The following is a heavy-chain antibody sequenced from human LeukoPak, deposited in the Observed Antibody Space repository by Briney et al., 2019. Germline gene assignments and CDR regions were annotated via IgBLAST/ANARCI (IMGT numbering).Heavy chain of an antibody. CDR2: ISGNGEST. V-gene: IGHV3-64D*06. CDR3: GRLGDAFDI. D-gene: IGHD6-6*01. Sequence: PGGSLRLSCSASGFTFSRYVLHWVRQAPGKGLEDVSAISGNGESTYYVDSVKGRFTISRDNAKNTLYLQMSSLRPEDTAIYYCGRLGDAFDIWGQGTMVTVSS. J-gene: IGHJ3*02. CDR1: GFTFSRYV.